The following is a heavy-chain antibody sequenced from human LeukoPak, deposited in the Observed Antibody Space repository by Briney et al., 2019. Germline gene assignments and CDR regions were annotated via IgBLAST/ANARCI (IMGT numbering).Heavy chain of an antibody. CDR2: IYYSGST. J-gene: IGHJ5*02. D-gene: IGHD1-26*01. V-gene: IGHV4-59*01. Sequence: SETLSLTCTVSGGSISSDYWSWIRQPPGKGLEWIGYIYYSGSTNYNPSLKSRVTISVDTSKNQFSLKLSSVTAADTAVYYCARSEWEYWFDPWGQGTLVTVSS. CDR1: GGSISSDY. CDR3: ARSEWEYWFDP.